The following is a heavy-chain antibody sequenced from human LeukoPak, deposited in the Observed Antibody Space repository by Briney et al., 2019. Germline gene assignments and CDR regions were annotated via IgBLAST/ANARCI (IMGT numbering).Heavy chain of an antibody. CDR1: GFTFSSYS. Sequence: GGSLRLSCAASGFTFSSYSMKWVRQAPGKGLEWVSYISSSSSTIYYADSVKGRFTISRDNAKNSLYLQMNSLRDADTAMYYCARGGGTYSSDYWGQGTLVTVSS. CDR2: ISSSSSTI. V-gene: IGHV3-48*02. D-gene: IGHD1-26*01. J-gene: IGHJ4*02. CDR3: ARGGGTYSSDY.